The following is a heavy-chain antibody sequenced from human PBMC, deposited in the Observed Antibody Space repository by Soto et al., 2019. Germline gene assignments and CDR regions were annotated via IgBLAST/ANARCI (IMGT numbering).Heavy chain of an antibody. J-gene: IGHJ3*02. D-gene: IGHD3-22*01. CDR2: ISSSSSTI. Sequence: VGSLRLSCAASGFTFSSYSMNWVRQAPGKGLEGVSYISSSSSTIYYADSVKGRFTISRDNAKNSLYLQMNSLRDEDTAVYYCASETYYYDSSGYPDDAFDIWGQGTMVTVSS. V-gene: IGHV3-48*02. CDR3: ASETYYYDSSGYPDDAFDI. CDR1: GFTFSSYS.